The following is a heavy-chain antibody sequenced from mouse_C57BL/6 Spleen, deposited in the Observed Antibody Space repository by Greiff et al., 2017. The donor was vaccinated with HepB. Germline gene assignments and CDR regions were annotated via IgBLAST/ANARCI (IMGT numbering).Heavy chain of an antibody. CDR2: ISSGGSYT. CDR3: ARPVTTVVEGAMDY. Sequence: EVMLVESGGDLVKPGGSLKLSCAASGFTFSSYGMSWVRQTPDKRLEWVATISSGGSYTYYPDSVKGRFTISRDNAKNTLYLQMSRLKSEDTAMYYCARPVTTVVEGAMDYWGQGTSVTVSS. J-gene: IGHJ4*01. CDR1: GFTFSSYG. V-gene: IGHV5-6*01. D-gene: IGHD1-1*01.